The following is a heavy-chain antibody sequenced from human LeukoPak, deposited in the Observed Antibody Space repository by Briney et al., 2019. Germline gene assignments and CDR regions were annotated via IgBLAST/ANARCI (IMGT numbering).Heavy chain of an antibody. Sequence: GESLQISCQGSGYSFTSYWIGWVRQLPGKGLEWMGIIYPGDSDTRYSPSFQGQVTIAADKSISTAYLQWSSLKASDTAMYYCARSAKVVPAASDYWGQGTLVTVSS. V-gene: IGHV5-51*01. D-gene: IGHD2-2*01. CDR1: GYSFTSYW. J-gene: IGHJ4*02. CDR2: IYPGDSDT. CDR3: ARSAKVVPAASDY.